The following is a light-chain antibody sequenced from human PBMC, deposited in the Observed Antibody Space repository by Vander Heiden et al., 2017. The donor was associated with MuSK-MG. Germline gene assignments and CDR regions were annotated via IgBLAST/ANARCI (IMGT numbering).Light chain of an antibody. CDR2: DAS. J-gene: IGKJ4*01. CDR3: QQYDNTPLT. CDR1: QYISNY. Sequence: IQLTHSPSSLSASVGDRVTITCQASQYISNYLNWYQQKPGKAPKLLIYDASNLERGVPSRFSGSGSGTDFTFTISSLQPEDIATYYCQQYDNTPLTFGGGTKVEIK. V-gene: IGKV1-33*01.